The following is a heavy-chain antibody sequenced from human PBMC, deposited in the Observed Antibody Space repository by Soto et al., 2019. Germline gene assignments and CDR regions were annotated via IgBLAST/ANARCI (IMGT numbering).Heavy chain of an antibody. V-gene: IGHV4-30-2*03. D-gene: IGHD3-22*01. Sequence: TSETLSLTCAVSSDSIISGAYSWSWIRQPPGKGLEWIGYIYLSGTTSYNPSLQSRVTISVDTSKNQFSLKLSSVTAADTAVYYCARHGSRTMIVVVIDYWGQGTLVTVSS. CDR1: SDSIISGAYS. CDR3: ARHGSRTMIVVVIDY. J-gene: IGHJ4*02. CDR2: IYLSGTT.